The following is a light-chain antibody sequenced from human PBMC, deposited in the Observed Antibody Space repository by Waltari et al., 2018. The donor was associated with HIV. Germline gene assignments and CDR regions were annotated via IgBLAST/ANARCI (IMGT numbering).Light chain of an antibody. CDR3: HVWDRSSDHHV. V-gene: IGLV3-21*02. J-gene: IGLJ1*01. Sequence: SNVLTQSPSVSVAPGQTASITCWGNNIGSKSVHWYQQKAGQAPVLVVYNGSDRPSGIPERFSGSRSGNTATLTISRVEAGDEADYYCHVWDRSSDHHVFGPGTKVTVL. CDR1: NIGSKS. CDR2: NGS.